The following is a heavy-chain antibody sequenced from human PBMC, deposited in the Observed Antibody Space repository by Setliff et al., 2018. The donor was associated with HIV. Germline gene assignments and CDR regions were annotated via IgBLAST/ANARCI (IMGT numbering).Heavy chain of an antibody. CDR2: LWYDGSNA. CDR1: GFIFSSFG. D-gene: IGHD2-8*02. CDR3: AKDQVMRPITGYYYGMDV. J-gene: IGHJ6*02. Sequence: PRGSLRLSCAASGFIFSSFGMHWVRQAPGKGLEWVAGLWYDGSNAYYADSVQGRFTITRDNINNTLFLQMNSLRDEDTAVYYCAKDQVMRPITGYYYGMDVWGQGTTVTVSS. V-gene: IGHV3-30*02.